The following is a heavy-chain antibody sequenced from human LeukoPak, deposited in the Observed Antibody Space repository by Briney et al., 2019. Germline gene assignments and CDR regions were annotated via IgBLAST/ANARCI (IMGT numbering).Heavy chain of an antibody. V-gene: IGHV1-46*01. J-gene: IGHJ6*02. CDR2: INPSGGGT. CDR3: AREGGPSYSGSSYGMDV. D-gene: IGHD1-26*01. CDR1: GYIFTSYY. Sequence: ASVKVSCKASGYIFTSYYMHWVRQAPGQGLEWMGIINPSGGGTNYAQKFQGRATMTRDTSTSTVYMELSSLRSEDTAVYFCAREGGPSYSGSSYGMDVWGQGTTVTVSS.